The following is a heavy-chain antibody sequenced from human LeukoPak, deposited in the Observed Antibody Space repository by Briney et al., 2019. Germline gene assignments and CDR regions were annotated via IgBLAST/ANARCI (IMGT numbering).Heavy chain of an antibody. CDR2: INPNSGGT. J-gene: IGHJ4*02. V-gene: IGHV1-2*04. Sequence: WASVKVSCKASGYTFTGYYMHWVRQAPGQGLEWMGWINPNSGGTNYAQKFQSWVTMTRDTSISTAYMELSRLRSDDTAVYYCARGMYYYGSGSYSSFDYWGQGTLVTVSS. CDR1: GYTFTGYY. D-gene: IGHD3-10*01. CDR3: ARGMYYYGSGSYSSFDY.